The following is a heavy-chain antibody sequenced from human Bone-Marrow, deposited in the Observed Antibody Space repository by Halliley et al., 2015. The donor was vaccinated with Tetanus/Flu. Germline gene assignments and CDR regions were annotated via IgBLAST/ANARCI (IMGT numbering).Heavy chain of an antibody. CDR1: GGPFTDSGYY. Sequence: TLSLTCAVYGGPFTDSGYYWNWCRQPPGKGLEWIGETIHLGNTNYNPSLQSRVTISIDTSKNQFSLKLSSVAAADTAVYYCARRGYSYGYYYLDYWGQGTLVTVSS. CDR2: TIHLGNT. CDR3: ARRGYSYGYYYLDY. J-gene: IGHJ4*02. D-gene: IGHD5-18*01. V-gene: IGHV4-34*12.